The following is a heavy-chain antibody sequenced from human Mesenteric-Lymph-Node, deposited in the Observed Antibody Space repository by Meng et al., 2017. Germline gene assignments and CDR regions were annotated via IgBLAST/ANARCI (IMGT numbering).Heavy chain of an antibody. CDR1: GYTFTGYY. CDR2: INPNSGGT. D-gene: IGHD1-7*01. Sequence: ASVKVSCKASGYTFTGYYMHWVRQAPGQGLEWMGWINPNSGGTNYAQKFQGRVTMTRDTSISTAYMELSRLRSDDTAVYYCAKLTGTRGYYYYGMDVWGQGTMVTVSS. J-gene: IGHJ6*02. V-gene: IGHV1-2*02. CDR3: AKLTGTRGYYYYGMDV.